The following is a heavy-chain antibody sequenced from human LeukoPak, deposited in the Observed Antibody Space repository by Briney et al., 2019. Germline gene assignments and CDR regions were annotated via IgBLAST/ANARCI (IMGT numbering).Heavy chain of an antibody. D-gene: IGHD5-18*01. Sequence: SETLSFTCTVSGGSISSSSYYWGWIRQPPGKGLEWIGSIYYSGSTYYNPSLKSRVTISVDTSKNQFSLKLSSVTAADTAVYYCTTRGYSYGYGYYYMDVWGKGTTVTVSS. J-gene: IGHJ6*03. CDR3: TTRGYSYGYGYYYMDV. V-gene: IGHV4-39*07. CDR2: IYYSGST. CDR1: GGSISSSSYY.